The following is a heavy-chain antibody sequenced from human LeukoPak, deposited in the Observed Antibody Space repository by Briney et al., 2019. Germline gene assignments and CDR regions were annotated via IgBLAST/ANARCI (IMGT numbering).Heavy chain of an antibody. CDR2: ISSSSTI. Sequence: PGGSLRLSCAASGFTFSSYSMNWVRQAPGKGLEWVSYISSSSTIYYADSVKGRFTISRDNAKNSLYLQMNSLRDEDTAVYYCARDISVGIGTYFDYWGQGTLVTVSS. CDR3: ARDISVGIGTYFDY. J-gene: IGHJ4*02. CDR1: GFTFSSYS. D-gene: IGHD2-15*01. V-gene: IGHV3-48*02.